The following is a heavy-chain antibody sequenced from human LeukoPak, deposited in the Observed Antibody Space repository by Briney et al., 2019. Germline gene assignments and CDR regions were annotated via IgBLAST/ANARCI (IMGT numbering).Heavy chain of an antibody. Sequence: PSETLSLTCTVSGYSISSGYYWGWIRQPPGKGLEWIGSIYYSGSTYYNPSLKSRVTISVDTSKNQFSLKLSSVTAADTAVYYCARHEPDYYGSGVNLNWFDPWGQGTLVTVSS. CDR2: IYYSGST. CDR3: ARHEPDYYGSGVNLNWFDP. V-gene: IGHV4-38-2*02. J-gene: IGHJ5*02. D-gene: IGHD3-10*01. CDR1: GYSISSGYY.